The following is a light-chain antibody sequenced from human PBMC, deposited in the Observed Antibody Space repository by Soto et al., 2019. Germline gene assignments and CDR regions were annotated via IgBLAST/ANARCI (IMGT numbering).Light chain of an antibody. V-gene: IGKV1-39*01. Sequence: DIQMTQSPSSLSASVRDRVTITCRASHNTRGYLNWYQQKPGKAPKLLIYAASNLQSGIPSRFSGSGSETDFTLTISSLQPEDFATYYCQQSYSTPWTFCQGTKVEIK. J-gene: IGKJ1*01. CDR1: HNTRGY. CDR3: QQSYSTPWT. CDR2: AAS.